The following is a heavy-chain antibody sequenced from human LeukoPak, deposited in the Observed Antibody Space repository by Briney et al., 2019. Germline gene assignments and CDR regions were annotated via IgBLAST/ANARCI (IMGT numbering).Heavy chain of an antibody. D-gene: IGHD6-19*01. CDR1: GGSFSGYY. CDR2: INHSGGT. J-gene: IGHJ5*02. Sequence: PSETLSLTCAVYGGSFSGYYWSWIRQPPGKGLEWIGEINHSGGTNYNPSLKSRVTISVDTSKNQFSLKLSSVTAADTAVYYCASSIAVAGRVNWFDPWGQGTLVTVPS. CDR3: ASSIAVAGRVNWFDP. V-gene: IGHV4-34*01.